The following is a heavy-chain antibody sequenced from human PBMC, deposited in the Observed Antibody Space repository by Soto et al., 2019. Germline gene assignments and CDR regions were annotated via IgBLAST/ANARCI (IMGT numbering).Heavy chain of an antibody. CDR1: GCRFSSNIAA. D-gene: IGHD2-15*01. V-gene: IGHV6-1*01. CDR3: ARAGGYCSGGSCYSGTYNWFDP. J-gene: IGHJ5*02. Sequence: PTQPLSLTGFISGCRFSSNIAAWNWIRQSPSRGLEWLGRTYYRSKWYNDYAVSVKSRITINPDTSKNQFSLQLNSVTPEDTAVYYCARAGGYCSGGSCYSGTYNWFDPWGQGTLVTVSS. CDR2: TYYRSKWYN.